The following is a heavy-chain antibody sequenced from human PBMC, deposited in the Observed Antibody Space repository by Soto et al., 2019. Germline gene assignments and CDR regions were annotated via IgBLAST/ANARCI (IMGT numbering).Heavy chain of an antibody. CDR2: IYHSGRT. V-gene: IGHV4-4*02. Sequence: QVQLQESGPGLVKPSGTLSLTCAVSGGAISSSNWWRWVRQPAGKGLEWIGEIYHSGRTNYNPSLTSRFPISVDKSKIQFALKLSSVTAADTAVYSCAREGDHDAFDIWGQGTMVTVSS. CDR1: GGAISSSNW. CDR3: AREGDHDAFDI. J-gene: IGHJ3*02.